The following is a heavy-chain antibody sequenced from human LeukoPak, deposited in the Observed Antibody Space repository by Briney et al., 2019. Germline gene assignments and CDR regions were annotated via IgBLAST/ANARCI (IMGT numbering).Heavy chain of an antibody. Sequence: SETLSLTCTVSGGSISTSNYYWGWIRQPPGKGLEWIGNIFYSGSTYYSPSLKSRVTISLDTSRNQFSLKLSSVTAADTAVYYCARDPHYYDSSGYYYMGYAFDIWGQGTMVTVSS. J-gene: IGHJ3*02. CDR2: IFYSGST. V-gene: IGHV4-39*07. CDR1: GGSISTSNYY. D-gene: IGHD3-22*01. CDR3: ARDPHYYDSSGYYYMGYAFDI.